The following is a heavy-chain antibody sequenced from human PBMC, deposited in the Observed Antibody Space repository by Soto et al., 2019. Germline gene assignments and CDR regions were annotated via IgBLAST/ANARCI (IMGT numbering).Heavy chain of an antibody. CDR1: GGSISSGGYS. V-gene: IGHV4-30-2*01. CDR3: ASGDLAYDSRGHGAFDI. CDR2: IYHIGST. J-gene: IGHJ3*02. Sequence: PSETLSLTCAVCGGSISSGGYSWSWIRQPPGKGLEWIGYIYHIGSTYYNPSLKSRVTISVDRSKNQFSLKLSSVTAADTAVYYCASGDLAYDSRGHGAFDIWGQGTMVTV. D-gene: IGHD3-22*01.